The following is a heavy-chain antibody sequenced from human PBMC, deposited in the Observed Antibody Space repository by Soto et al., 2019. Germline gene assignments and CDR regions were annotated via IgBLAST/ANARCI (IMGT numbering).Heavy chain of an antibody. CDR2: IHYSGST. V-gene: IGHV4-59*01. CDR1: GGSISSYY. J-gene: IGHJ6*02. D-gene: IGHD2-2*01. Sequence: TSETLSITCTVSGGSISSYYWSWIRQSPGKGLEWIGYIHYSGSTKSNPSLKSRVTISVDTSRNQVSLKLSSVTAADSAVYFCARARYQLLHPYYYGMDVWGQGTTVPVSS. CDR3: ARARYQLLHPYYYGMDV.